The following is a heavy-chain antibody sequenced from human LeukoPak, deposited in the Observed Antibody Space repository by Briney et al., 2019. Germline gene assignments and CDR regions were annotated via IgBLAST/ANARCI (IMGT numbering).Heavy chain of an antibody. D-gene: IGHD4-23*01. J-gene: IGHJ3*02. CDR3: ARGYGDNSGAFDI. CDR2: IYYSGRT. Sequence: SDTLSLTCTVSGGSIMVAAYSWSWIRQPPGKGLEWIGYIYYSGRTYYNPSLKSRVTISLDRSKNQFSLKVSSVTAADTAVYFCARGYGDNSGAFDIWGQGTLVTVSS. V-gene: IGHV4-30-2*01. CDR1: GGSIMVAAYS.